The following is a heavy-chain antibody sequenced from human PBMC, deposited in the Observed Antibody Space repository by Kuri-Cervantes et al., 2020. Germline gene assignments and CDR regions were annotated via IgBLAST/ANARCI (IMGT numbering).Heavy chain of an antibody. CDR1: GFTFSSYW. J-gene: IGHJ4*02. V-gene: IGHV3-7*01. CDR3: ARYRGQFDY. Sequence: GESLKISCAASGFTFSSYWMSWVRQAPGKGLEWVANIKQDGSEKYYVDSVKGRFTISRDNAKNSLYLQMNSLRTEDTAVYYCARYRGQFDYWGQGTLVTVSS. D-gene: IGHD1-14*01. CDR2: IKQDGSEK.